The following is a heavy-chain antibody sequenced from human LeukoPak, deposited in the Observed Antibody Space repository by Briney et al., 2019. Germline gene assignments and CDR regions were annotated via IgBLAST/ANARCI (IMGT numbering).Heavy chain of an antibody. D-gene: IGHD2-21*01. CDR3: ARGRDYREVVIAIWFDP. CDR1: GYTFTSYD. CDR2: MNPNSGNT. Sequence: ASVKVSCKASGYTFTSYDINWVRQATGQGLEWMGWMNPNSGNTGYAQKFQGRVTMTRNTSISTAYMELSSLRSEDTAVYYCARGRDYREVVIAIWFDPWGQGTLVTVSS. J-gene: IGHJ5*02. V-gene: IGHV1-8*01.